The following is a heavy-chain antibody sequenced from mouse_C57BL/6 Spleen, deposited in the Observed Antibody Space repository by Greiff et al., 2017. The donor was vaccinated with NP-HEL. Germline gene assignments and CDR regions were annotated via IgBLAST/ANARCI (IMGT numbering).Heavy chain of an antibody. Sequence: SCPASGSTFTDYHLPWVQQSHGKSLEWIGYINPNNGGTSYNQKFKGKATLTVNKSSSTAYMELRSLTSEDSAVYYCAREHYGSSYGYWGQGTTLTVSS. V-gene: IGHV1-22*01. CDR1: GSTFTDYH. CDR2: INPNNGGT. D-gene: IGHD1-1*01. CDR3: AREHYGSSYGY. J-gene: IGHJ2*01.